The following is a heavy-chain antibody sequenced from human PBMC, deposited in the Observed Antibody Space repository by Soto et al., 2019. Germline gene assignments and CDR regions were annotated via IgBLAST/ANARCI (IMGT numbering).Heavy chain of an antibody. Sequence: GGSLRLSCTASGFTFGDYAMSWFRQAPGKGLEWVGFIRSKAYGGTTEYAASVKGRFTISRDDSKSIAYLQMNSLKTEDTAVYYCTRGWWLWFGESRGWFDPWGQGTLVTVSS. J-gene: IGHJ5*02. CDR3: TRGWWLWFGESRGWFDP. CDR2: IRSKAYGGTT. CDR1: GFTFGDYA. V-gene: IGHV3-49*03. D-gene: IGHD3-10*01.